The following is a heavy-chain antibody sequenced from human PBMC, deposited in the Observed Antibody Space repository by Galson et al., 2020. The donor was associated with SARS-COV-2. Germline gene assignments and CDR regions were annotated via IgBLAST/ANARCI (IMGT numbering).Heavy chain of an antibody. CDR3: ARDHRRLMVRGVIIPYFDY. CDR1: GYTFTSYY. D-gene: IGHD3-10*01. CDR2: INPSGGST. V-gene: IGHV1-46*01. J-gene: IGHJ4*02. Sequence: ASVKVSCKASGYTFTSYYMHWVRQAPGQGLEWMGIINPSGGSTSYAQKFQGRVTMTRDTSTSTVYMELSSLRSEDTAVYYCARDHRRLMVRGVIIPYFDYWGQGTLVTVSS.